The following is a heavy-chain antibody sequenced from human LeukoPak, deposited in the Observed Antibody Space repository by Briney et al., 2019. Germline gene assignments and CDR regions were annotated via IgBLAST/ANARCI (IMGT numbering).Heavy chain of an antibody. CDR2: IYYSGST. V-gene: IGHV4-59*01. J-gene: IGHJ4*02. CDR1: GGSISTYY. CDR3: ARGNYDSSGYYPRFDY. D-gene: IGHD3-22*01. Sequence: SETLSLTCTVSGGSISTYYWSWIRQSPMKGLEWIGYIYYSGSTNYNPSLKSRVTISVDTSKNQFSLKLNSVTAADTAVYFCARGNYDSSGYYPRFDYWGQGTLVTVPS.